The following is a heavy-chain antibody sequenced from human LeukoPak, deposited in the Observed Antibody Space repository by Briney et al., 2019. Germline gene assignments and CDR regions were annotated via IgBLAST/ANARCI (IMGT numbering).Heavy chain of an antibody. D-gene: IGHD3-22*01. CDR1: GFTFSDYY. J-gene: IGHJ4*02. Sequence: PGGSLRLSCAASGFTFSDYYMSWIRQAPGKGLEWLSYISTSGSTIYYADSVKGRFTISRDNAKNSLYLQMNSLRAEDTAVYYCTRGVVAKRRYYFDYWGQGTLVTVSS. CDR3: TRGVVAKRRYYFDY. CDR2: ISTSGSTI. V-gene: IGHV3-11*01.